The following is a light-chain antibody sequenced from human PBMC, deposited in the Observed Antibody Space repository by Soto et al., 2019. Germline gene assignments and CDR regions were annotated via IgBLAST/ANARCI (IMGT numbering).Light chain of an antibody. CDR2: GAS. Sequence: EIVLKRSPATLSLSQEERATLSSRASQSVSNNYLARYQQKPGQAPRLLIYGASNRATGIPDRFSGSGSGTDFTLTISRLEPEDFAVYYCQQYGSSGTFGQGTKVDIK. J-gene: IGKJ1*01. V-gene: IGKV3-20*01. CDR1: QSVSNNY. CDR3: QQYGSSGT.